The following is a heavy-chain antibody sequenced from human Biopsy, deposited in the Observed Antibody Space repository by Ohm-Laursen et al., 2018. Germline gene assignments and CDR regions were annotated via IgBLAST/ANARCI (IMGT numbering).Heavy chain of an antibody. CDR2: INPHSGGT. V-gene: IGHV1-2*02. D-gene: IGHD6-19*01. J-gene: IGHJ3*02. CDR3: ARGSMAYTSGWPDTTAFDI. Sequence: GSSVKVSCKASGYTFTGYYLHWVRQAPGQGLEWMGWINPHSGGTNYAQKFQGRVTMTRDTSISTAYMELNRLRSDDTAVYYCARGSMAYTSGWPDTTAFDIWGQGTMVTVSS. CDR1: GYTFTGYY.